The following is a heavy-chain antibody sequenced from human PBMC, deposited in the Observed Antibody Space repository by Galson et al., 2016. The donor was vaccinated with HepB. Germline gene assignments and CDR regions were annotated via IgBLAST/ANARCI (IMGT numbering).Heavy chain of an antibody. CDR2: ISHLGTT. Sequence: SETLSLTCTVSGGSISSSNWWTWVRQPPGKRPEWIGEISHLGTTNYNPSLKSRVTISVDKSKKQFSLKLNSVTPADTAVYYCARIGRGVGVFDMWGQGTMAIVSS. D-gene: IGHD3-10*01. V-gene: IGHV4-4*02. CDR1: GGSISSSNW. J-gene: IGHJ3*02. CDR3: ARIGRGVGVFDM.